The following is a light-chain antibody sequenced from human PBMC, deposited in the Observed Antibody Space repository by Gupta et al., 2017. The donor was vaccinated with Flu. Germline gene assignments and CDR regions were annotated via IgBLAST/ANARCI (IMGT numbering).Light chain of an antibody. V-gene: IGKV1-33*01. CDR1: QDISYY. Sequence: DVQMTQSPSSLSASIGDRVTITCQANQDISYYLNWYQQKPGKAPKLLIFDASNLETGVPSRFSGGGSGTDFTFTISSLEAEDFATYCCQQGNLLPITFGQGTKLDIK. CDR3: QQGNLLPIT. CDR2: DAS. J-gene: IGKJ2*01.